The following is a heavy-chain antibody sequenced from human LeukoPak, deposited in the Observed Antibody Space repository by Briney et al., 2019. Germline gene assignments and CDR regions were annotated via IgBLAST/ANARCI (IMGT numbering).Heavy chain of an antibody. D-gene: IGHD3-22*01. V-gene: IGHV4-31*03. CDR2: IYYSGST. CDR1: GGSISSGGYY. J-gene: IGHJ4*02. CDR3: ARDNYDSSGYSFGY. Sequence: SETLSLTCTVSGGSISSGGYYWRWIRQHPGKGLEWIGYIYYSGSTYYNPSLKSRVTISVDTSKNQFSLKLSSVTAADTAVYYCARDNYDSSGYSFGYWGQGTLVTVSS.